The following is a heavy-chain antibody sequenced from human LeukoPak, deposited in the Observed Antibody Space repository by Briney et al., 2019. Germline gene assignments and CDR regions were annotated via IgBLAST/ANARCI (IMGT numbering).Heavy chain of an antibody. J-gene: IGHJ5*02. Sequence: SETLSLTCTVSGGSISSYYWSWIRQPAGKGLEWIGRIFASGNTNYNPSLKSRVTISVDTSKNQFSLKLSSVTAADTAVYYCARASTTVVTDWFDPWGQGTLVTVSS. CDR2: IFASGNT. V-gene: IGHV4-4*07. CDR1: GGSISSYY. D-gene: IGHD4-23*01. CDR3: ARASTTVVTDWFDP.